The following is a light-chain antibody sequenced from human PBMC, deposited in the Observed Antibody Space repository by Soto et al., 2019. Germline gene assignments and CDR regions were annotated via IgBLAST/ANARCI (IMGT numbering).Light chain of an antibody. CDR3: QRYGSSHLIT. Sequence: EIVLTQSPGTLCLSPGERAPLSCRASQSVSSSYLAWYQQKPGQAPRLIIYGTSSRANGIPDRFSGSVSGTDFTLTLSRLEPEDFAVYFCQRYGSSHLITFGQGTRLEIK. V-gene: IGKV3-20*01. CDR1: QSVSSSY. J-gene: IGKJ5*01. CDR2: GTS.